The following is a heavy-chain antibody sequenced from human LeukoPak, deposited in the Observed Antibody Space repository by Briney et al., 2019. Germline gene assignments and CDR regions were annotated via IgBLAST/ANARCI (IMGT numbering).Heavy chain of an antibody. J-gene: IGHJ4*02. D-gene: IGHD2-2*01. CDR2: ITGSGGST. CDR1: GFTFSSYA. CDR3: AKTGEGTSCYVY. Sequence: GGSLRLSCAASGFTFSSYAMSWVRQAPGKGLEWVSGITGSGGSTYYADSVKGRFTIPRDNSKNTLYLQMNSLRAEDTAVYYCAKTGEGTSCYVYWGQGTLVTVSS. V-gene: IGHV3-23*01.